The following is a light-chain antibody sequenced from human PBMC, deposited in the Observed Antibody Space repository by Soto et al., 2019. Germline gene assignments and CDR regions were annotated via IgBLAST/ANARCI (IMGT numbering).Light chain of an antibody. CDR1: QSVSTW. CDR3: QQYDTYST. Sequence: DIQMTQSPSTLSASVGDRVTITCRASQSVSTWLAWYQQKPGKAPKLLIYKASSLESGVPSRFSGSGSGTEFNLTISRLQPDDFETYYCQQYDTYSTFGQGTKVEIK. J-gene: IGKJ1*01. V-gene: IGKV1-5*03. CDR2: KAS.